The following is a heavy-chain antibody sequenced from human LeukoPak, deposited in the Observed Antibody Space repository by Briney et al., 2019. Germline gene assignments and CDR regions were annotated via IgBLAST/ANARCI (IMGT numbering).Heavy chain of an antibody. Sequence: SETLSLTCTVSGGSISSPNSYWGWIRQPPGKGLEWIGSIFYDGTTYYNPSLKSRVTIPVDTSKSQFSLTLRSVTAADTAVYYCARRVVAGTTVDFWGQGNLVTVSS. CDR1: GGSISSPNSY. CDR3: ARRVVAGTTVDF. CDR2: IFYDGTT. J-gene: IGHJ4*02. V-gene: IGHV4-39*01. D-gene: IGHD6-19*01.